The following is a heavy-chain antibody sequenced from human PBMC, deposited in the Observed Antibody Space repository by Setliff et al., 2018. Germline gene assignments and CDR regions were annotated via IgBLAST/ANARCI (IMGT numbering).Heavy chain of an antibody. CDR2: SDPEDGET. V-gene: IGHV1-24*01. CDR1: GYTLTELS. Sequence: GASVKVSCKVSGYTLTELSRHWVRQAPGKGLEWMGGSDPEDGETIYAQKFQGRVTMTEDTSTDTAYMELSSLRSEDTAVYYCATHSSLSSGYYDAFDIWGQGTMVTVSS. J-gene: IGHJ3*02. D-gene: IGHD3-22*01. CDR3: ATHSSLSSGYYDAFDI.